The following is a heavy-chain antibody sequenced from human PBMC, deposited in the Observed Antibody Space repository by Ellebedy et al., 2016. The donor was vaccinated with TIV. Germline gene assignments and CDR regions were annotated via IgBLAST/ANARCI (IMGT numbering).Heavy chain of an antibody. CDR1: GYTFTGSY. V-gene: IGHV1-2*02. CDR3: ARDTSLVKYQLLWDY. J-gene: IGHJ4*02. Sequence: AASVKVSCKASGYTFTGSYMHWARQAHGQGLEWMGWINPNSGGTNYAQKFQGRVTMTRDTSISTAYMELSRLRSDDTAVDYCARDTSLVKYQLLWDYWGQGTLVTVSS. D-gene: IGHD2-2*01. CDR2: INPNSGGT.